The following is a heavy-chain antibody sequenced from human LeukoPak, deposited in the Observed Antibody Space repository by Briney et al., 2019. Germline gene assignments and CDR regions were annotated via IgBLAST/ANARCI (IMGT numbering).Heavy chain of an antibody. CDR2: INHSGST. CDR3: ARRGSYQLPLFNYLDY. D-gene: IGHD2-2*01. V-gene: IGHV4-34*01. Sequence: SETLSLTCAVYGGSFSGYYWSWIRQPPGKGLEWIGEINHSGSTNYNPSLKSRVTISVDTSKNQFSLKLSSVTAADTAVYYCARRGSYQLPLFNYLDYWGQGTLVTVSS. CDR1: GGSFSGYY. J-gene: IGHJ4*02.